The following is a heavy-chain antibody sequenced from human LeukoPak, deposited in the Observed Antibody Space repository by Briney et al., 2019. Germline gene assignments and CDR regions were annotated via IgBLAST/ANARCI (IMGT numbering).Heavy chain of an antibody. CDR3: AVVVVAATLDY. CDR2: ISAYNGNT. CDR1: GYTFTSYG. D-gene: IGHD2-15*01. J-gene: IGHJ4*02. V-gene: IGHV1-18*01. Sequence: ASVKVSCKASGYTFTSYGISWVRQAPGQGFEWMGWISAYNGNTNYAQKLQGRVTMTTDTSTSTAYMELSSLRSEDTAVYYCAVVVVAATLDYWGQGTLVTVSS.